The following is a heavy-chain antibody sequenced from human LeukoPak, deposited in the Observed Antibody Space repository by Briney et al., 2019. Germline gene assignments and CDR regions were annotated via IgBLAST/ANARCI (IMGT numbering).Heavy chain of an antibody. V-gene: IGHV4-59*01. CDR3: ATRPADGSWYGVFDF. CDR1: GVSMTGYY. D-gene: IGHD3-10*01. J-gene: IGHJ4*01. Sequence: PSETLSLTCSVSGVSMTGYYWSWIRQAPGKAPEGIGYIYSSGSTNYNPSLNSRVTMSLDASKNQFSLKLTFVTAADTAVYYCATRPADGSWYGVFDFWSRGTLVTVSS. CDR2: IYSSGST.